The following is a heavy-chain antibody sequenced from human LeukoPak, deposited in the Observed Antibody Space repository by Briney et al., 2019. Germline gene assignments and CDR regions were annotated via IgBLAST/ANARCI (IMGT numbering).Heavy chain of an antibody. CDR1: GDSISSYY. J-gene: IGHJ6*03. CDR3: AREWGIAVAGNYYYYYMDV. CDR2: IYYSGNT. Sequence: SSETLSLTCTVSGDSISSYYWSWIRQPPGKGLEWIGYIYYSGNTNYNPSLKSRVTISVDTSKNQFSLKLSSVTAADTAVYYCAREWGIAVAGNYYYYYMDVWGKGTTVTVSS. V-gene: IGHV4-59*01. D-gene: IGHD6-19*01.